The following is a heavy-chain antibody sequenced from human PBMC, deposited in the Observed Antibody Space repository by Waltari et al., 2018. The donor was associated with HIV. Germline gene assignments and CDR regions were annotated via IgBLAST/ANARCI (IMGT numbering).Heavy chain of an antibody. V-gene: IGHV1-2*02. CDR3: ARGMYYYDRSGYYYYDY. Sequence: QVQLGQSGAEVKKRAVSVQDSCKASGDTLHGYSMHWGRPAHGQGLEWMGWINPNSGGTNDAQKFQGRVTMTRDTSISTAYMELSRLRSDDTAVYYCARGMYYYDRSGYYYYDYWGQGTLVTVSS. CDR1: GDTLHGYS. D-gene: IGHD3-22*01. CDR2: INPNSGGT. J-gene: IGHJ4*02.